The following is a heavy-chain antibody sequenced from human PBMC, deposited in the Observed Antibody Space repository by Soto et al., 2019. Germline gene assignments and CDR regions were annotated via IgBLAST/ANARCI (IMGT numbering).Heavy chain of an antibody. D-gene: IGHD6-13*01. Sequence: SETLSLTCTVSGGSISSGDYYWSWIRQPPGKGLEWIGYIYYSGSTYYNPSLKSRVTISVDTSKNQFSLKLSSVTAADTAVYYCARDNGIAAAGPDYWGQGTLVTVSS. V-gene: IGHV4-30-4*01. CDR2: IYYSGST. J-gene: IGHJ4*02. CDR3: ARDNGIAAAGPDY. CDR1: GGSISSGDYY.